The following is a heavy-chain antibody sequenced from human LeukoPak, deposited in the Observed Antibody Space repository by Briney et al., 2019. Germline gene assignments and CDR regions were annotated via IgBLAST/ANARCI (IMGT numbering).Heavy chain of an antibody. CDR2: IYYSGST. V-gene: IGHV4-39*07. CDR3: ARGVGSSSWYDY. Sequence: SETLSLTCTVSGGSISGSSYYWGWILQPPGRGLEWIGSIYYSGSTYYNPSLKSRVTISVDTSKNQFSLKLSSVTAADTAVYYCARGVGSSSWYDYWGQGTLVTVSS. J-gene: IGHJ4*02. D-gene: IGHD6-13*01. CDR1: GGSISGSSYY.